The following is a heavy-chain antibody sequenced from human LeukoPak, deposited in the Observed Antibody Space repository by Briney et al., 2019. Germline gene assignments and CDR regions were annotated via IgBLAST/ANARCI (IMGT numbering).Heavy chain of an antibody. CDR1: GFTFSSYG. D-gene: IGHD4-11*01. CDR3: ARGVNPDWYFDL. Sequence: PGRSLRLSCATSGFTFSSYGMHWVRQAPGKGLEWVAVIWFDGSNKYYADSVRGRFTISRDNSKKTLSLQMNSLRVEDTAVYYCARGVNPDWYFDLWGRGTLVTVPS. J-gene: IGHJ2*01. V-gene: IGHV3-33*01. CDR2: IWFDGSNK.